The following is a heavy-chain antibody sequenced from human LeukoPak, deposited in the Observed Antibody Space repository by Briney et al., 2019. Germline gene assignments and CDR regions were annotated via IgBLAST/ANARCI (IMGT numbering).Heavy chain of an antibody. Sequence: SETLSLTCTVSGGSISRYYWSWIRQAPGKGLEWIGYIYYSGSTNHNPSLKSRVTISVDTSKNQFSLKLFSVTAADTAIYYCARYSGDYLYYFDYWGQGTLVTVSS. CDR1: GGSISRYY. J-gene: IGHJ4*02. CDR3: ARYSGDYLYYFDY. D-gene: IGHD1-26*01. V-gene: IGHV4-59*01. CDR2: IYYSGST.